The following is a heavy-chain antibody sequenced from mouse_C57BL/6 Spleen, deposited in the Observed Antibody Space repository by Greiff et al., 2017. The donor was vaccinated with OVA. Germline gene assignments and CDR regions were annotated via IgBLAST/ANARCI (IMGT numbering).Heavy chain of an antibody. V-gene: IGHV2-4*01. J-gene: IGHJ4*01. CDR1: GFSLTSYG. D-gene: IGHD2-4*01. CDR2: IWSGGST. CDR3: AKIYYDYDDYYAMDY. Sequence: VKLVESGPGLVQPSQSLSITCTVSGFSLTSYGVHWVRQPPGKGLEWLGVIWSGGSTDYNAAFITRLSNSKDNSKSQVFFKMNSLQADDTAIYYGAKIYYDYDDYYAMDYWGQGTSVTVSS.